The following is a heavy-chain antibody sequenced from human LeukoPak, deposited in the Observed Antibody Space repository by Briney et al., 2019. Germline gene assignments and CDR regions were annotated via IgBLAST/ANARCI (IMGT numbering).Heavy chain of an antibody. J-gene: IGHJ6*03. V-gene: IGHV3-48*03. D-gene: IGHD5-12*01. Sequence: GGSLRLSCEASGFTLNSHEMNWVRQAPGKGLEWVSYVSTSGNIIYYADSVRGRFTISRDNSKNTLYLQMSSLTAEDTAVYYCAKDNVKVTTIRRVPHYMDIWGKGATVTISS. CDR3: AKDNVKVTTIRRVPHYMDI. CDR1: GFTLNSHE. CDR2: VSTSGNII.